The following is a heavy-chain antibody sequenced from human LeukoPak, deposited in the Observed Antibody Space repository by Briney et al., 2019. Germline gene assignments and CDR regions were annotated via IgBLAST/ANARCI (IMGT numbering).Heavy chain of an antibody. Sequence: GESVKISCKGSGYSFTSYWIGWVRQMPGKGLEWMGIIYPGDSDTRYSPSFQGQVTISADKSISTAYLQWSSLKASDTAMYYCARSHDYVWGSYSYTKYYFDYWGEGTLVTVSS. V-gene: IGHV5-51*01. J-gene: IGHJ4*02. CDR1: GYSFTSYW. D-gene: IGHD3-16*02. CDR3: ARSHDYVWGSYSYTKYYFDY. CDR2: IYPGDSDT.